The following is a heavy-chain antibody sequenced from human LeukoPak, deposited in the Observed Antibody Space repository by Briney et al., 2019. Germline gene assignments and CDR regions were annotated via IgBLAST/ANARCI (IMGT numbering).Heavy chain of an antibody. J-gene: IGHJ4*02. V-gene: IGHV3-30*18. CDR3: AKEGHGSSLDY. Sequence: PGRSLRLSCAASGFTFSSYGMHWVRQAPRKGLEWVAVISYDGSNKYYADSVKGRFTISRDNSKNTLYLQMNSLRAEDTAVYYCAKEGHGSSLDYWGQGTLVTVSS. CDR2: ISYDGSNK. CDR1: GFTFSSYG. D-gene: IGHD6-13*01.